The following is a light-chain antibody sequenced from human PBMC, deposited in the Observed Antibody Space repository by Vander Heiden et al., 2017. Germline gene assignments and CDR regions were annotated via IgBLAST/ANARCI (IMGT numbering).Light chain of an antibody. J-gene: IGLJ1*01. V-gene: IGLV2-14*01. CDR1: SSDDGGYNH. CDR2: EVS. CDR3: SSYTSSSTFDV. Sequence: QSTLTQPASVSGSPAQSITIHCTGTSSDDGGYNHVSWYQHTQGKAPKRMLYEVSNRPSGFSNRVSGSKSGNTASRTISGLQAEDDADYYCSSYTSSSTFDVSGTGTKVTV.